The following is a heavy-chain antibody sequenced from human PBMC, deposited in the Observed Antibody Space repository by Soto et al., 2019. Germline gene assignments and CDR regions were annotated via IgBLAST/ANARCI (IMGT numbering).Heavy chain of an antibody. CDR1: GYTFTSNA. Sequence: ASVKVSCKASGYTFTSNAIHWMRQAPGQSLEWMGCINGGDANTQYSQNFQGRVTLSRDTSATTAYMELSSLRSEDTAVYYCARGFDGSADYGGQGTLVTVSS. V-gene: IGHV1-3*01. CDR2: INGGDANT. D-gene: IGHD3-10*01. J-gene: IGHJ4*02. CDR3: ARGFDGSADY.